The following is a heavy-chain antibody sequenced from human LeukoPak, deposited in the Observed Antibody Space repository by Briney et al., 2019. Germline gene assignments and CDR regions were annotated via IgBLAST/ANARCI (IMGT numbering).Heavy chain of an antibody. CDR3: ASFLRKTVTTNY. V-gene: IGHV1-2*06. Sequence: ASVKVSCKASGYTFSGYYMHWVRQAPGQGLEWMGRINPNSGDTNYAQKFQGRVTMTRDTSISTAYMELSRLRSDDTAVYYCASFLRKTVTTNYWGQGTLVTVSS. CDR2: INPNSGDT. J-gene: IGHJ4*02. D-gene: IGHD4-17*01. CDR1: GYTFSGYY.